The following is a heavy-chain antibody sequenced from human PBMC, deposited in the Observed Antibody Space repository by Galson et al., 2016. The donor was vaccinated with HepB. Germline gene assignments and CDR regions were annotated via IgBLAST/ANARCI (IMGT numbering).Heavy chain of an antibody. CDR1: GVSISSYY. D-gene: IGHD5-24*01. J-gene: IGHJ4*02. V-gene: IGHV4-59*08. CDR2: AFYSGIT. CDR3: ARGEGYNLY. Sequence: SETLSLTCTVSGVSISSYYWSWFRQPPEKGLEWIGYAFYSGITNYNPSLKGRVTISIDTSKNQFSLKLSSVTAADTAVYYCARGEGYNLYWGQGTLATVSS.